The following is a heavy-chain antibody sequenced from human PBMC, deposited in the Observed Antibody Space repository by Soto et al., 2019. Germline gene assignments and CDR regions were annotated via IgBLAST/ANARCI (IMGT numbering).Heavy chain of an antibody. J-gene: IGHJ4*02. CDR2: ISYDGSKK. CDR3: AKGGPFSIAAAGTQ. D-gene: IGHD6-13*01. Sequence: PGGSLRLSCAASGFTFSSYCMHWVRQAPGKGLEWVAVISYDGSKKYYADSVKGRFTISRDNSKNTLYLQMNSLRVEDTAVYYCAKGGPFSIAAAGTQWGQGTLVTVSS. V-gene: IGHV3-30*18. CDR1: GFTFSSYC.